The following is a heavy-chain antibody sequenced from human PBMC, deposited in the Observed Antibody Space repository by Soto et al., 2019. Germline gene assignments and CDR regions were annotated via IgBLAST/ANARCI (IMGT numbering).Heavy chain of an antibody. CDR2: SNPTSGST. V-gene: IGHV1-46*01. J-gene: IGHJ4*02. Sequence: QVQLGQSGAEVKKPGASVNGSCKASGYTFTNYYIHWVRQAPGQGLEWMGISNPTSGSTNYAQKSQGRVIFTYDTSMTTVYMELSGLRSEDTAVLYCARDLAAGDHWGQGTLVTVSS. CDR3: ARDLAAGDH. D-gene: IGHD6-13*01. CDR1: GYTFTNYY.